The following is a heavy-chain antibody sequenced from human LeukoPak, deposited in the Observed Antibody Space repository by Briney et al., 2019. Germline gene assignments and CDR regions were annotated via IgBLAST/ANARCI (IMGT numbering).Heavy chain of an antibody. CDR2: IYTSGST. V-gene: IGHV4-4*07. Sequence: PSETLSLTCTVSGGSISSYYWSWIRQPAGKGLEWIGRIYTSGSTNYNPSLKSRVTMSVDTSKNQFSLKLSSVTAADTAVYYCARDQWGYYDSSGYYYFDYWGQGTLVTVPA. CDR1: GGSISSYY. J-gene: IGHJ4*02. D-gene: IGHD3-22*01. CDR3: ARDQWGYYDSSGYYYFDY.